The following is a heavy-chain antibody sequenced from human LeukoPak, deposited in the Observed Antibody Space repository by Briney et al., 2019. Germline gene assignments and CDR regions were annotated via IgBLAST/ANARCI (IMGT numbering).Heavy chain of an antibody. CDR3: ARGYNVLTGYYYYDY. J-gene: IGHJ4*02. Sequence: PSETLSLTCTVSGGSISSYYWSWIRQPAGKGLEWIGRIYSSGSTNYNPSLKSRVTLSVDTSKNQFSLKLRSVTAADTAVYYCARGYNVLTGYYYYDYWGQGTLVTVSS. D-gene: IGHD3-9*01. V-gene: IGHV4-4*07. CDR2: IYSSGST. CDR1: GGSISSYY.